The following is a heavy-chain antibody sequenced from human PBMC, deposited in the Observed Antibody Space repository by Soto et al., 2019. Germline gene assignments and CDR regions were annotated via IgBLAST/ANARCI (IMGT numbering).Heavy chain of an antibody. CDR1: GYSFTSFW. J-gene: IGHJ4*02. CDR2: INPVDSDT. Sequence: GEALKISCQGFGYSFTSFWIGWVRQMPGKGLEWMGIINPVDSDTRYSPSFQGQVTISVDKSITTAYLQWSSLKASDTAMYYCARGFFLPPPTPTSDYSGLGTLVTVSS. D-gene: IGHD3-3*01. V-gene: IGHV5-51*01. CDR3: ARGFFLPPPTPTSDY.